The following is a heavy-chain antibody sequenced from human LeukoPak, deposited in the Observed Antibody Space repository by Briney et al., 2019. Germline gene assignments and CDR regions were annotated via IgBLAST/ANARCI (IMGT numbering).Heavy chain of an antibody. CDR1: GGSFSGYY. CDR3: ARAGRGPYSSRHNWFDP. J-gene: IGHJ5*02. CDR2: IYYSGST. Sequence: SETLSLTCAVYGGSFSGYYWSWIRQPPGKGLEWIGYIYYSGSTNYNPSLKSRVTISVDTSKNQFSLKLSSVTAADTAVYYCARAGRGPYSSRHNWFDPWGQGTLVTVSS. V-gene: IGHV4-59*12. D-gene: IGHD6-13*01.